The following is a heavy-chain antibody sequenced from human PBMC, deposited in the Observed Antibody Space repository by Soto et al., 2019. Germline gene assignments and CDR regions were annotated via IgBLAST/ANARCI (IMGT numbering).Heavy chain of an antibody. V-gene: IGHV1-69*06. Sequence: GASVKVCCKASVGTFSSYAISWGRQAPGQGLEWMGGIIPIFGTANYAQKFQGRVTITADKSTSTAYMELSSLRSEDTAVYYCASSFLAAAGQLDAFAFRGQGTTVIGSS. J-gene: IGHJ3*01. CDR1: VGTFSSYA. D-gene: IGHD6-13*01. CDR3: ASSFLAAAGQLDAFAF. CDR2: IIPIFGTA.